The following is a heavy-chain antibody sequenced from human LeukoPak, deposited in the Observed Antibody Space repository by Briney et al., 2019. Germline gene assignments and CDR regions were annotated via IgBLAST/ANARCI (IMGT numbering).Heavy chain of an antibody. V-gene: IGHV4-30-2*06. J-gene: IGHJ4*02. D-gene: IGHD6-13*01. CDR3: ARGDSSNPIDY. CDR2: IYHSGST. Sequence: SETLSLTCAVSGVSLSGDDYSWSWIRQSPGKDLEWIGYIYHSGSTHYNPSLKSRVTMSVDRSKNQFSLKLSSVTAADTAVYYCARGDSSNPIDYWGQGTLVTVSS. CDR1: GVSLSGDDYS.